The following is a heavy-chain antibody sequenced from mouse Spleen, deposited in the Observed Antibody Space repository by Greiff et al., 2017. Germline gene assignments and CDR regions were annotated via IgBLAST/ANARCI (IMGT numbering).Heavy chain of an antibody. CDR3: AREGYYGSSPFAY. J-gene: IGHJ3*01. V-gene: IGHV3-6*01. Sequence: DVQLVESGPGLVKPSQSLSLTCSVTGYSITSGYYWKWIRQFPGNKLEWMGYISYDGSNNYNPSLKNRISITRDTSKNQFFLKLNSVTTEDTATYYCAREGYYGSSPFAYWGQGTLVTVSA. CDR2: ISYDGSN. D-gene: IGHD1-1*01. CDR1: GYSITSGYY.